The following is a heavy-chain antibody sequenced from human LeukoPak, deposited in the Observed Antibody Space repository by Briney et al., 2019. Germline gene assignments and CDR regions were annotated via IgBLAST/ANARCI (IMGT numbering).Heavy chain of an antibody. CDR2: INPNSGGT. J-gene: IGHJ4*02. CDR3: ARTGDGSFDY. D-gene: IGHD2-15*01. V-gene: IGHV1-2*02. CDR1: GYTFTASY. Sequence: ASVKVCCKASGYTFTASYMHWVRQAPGQGLECMGWINPNSGGTNYAQKFQGKVTMTRDTSISTAYLELSNLSSDDTAVYYCARTGDGSFDYWGQGTLVTVSS.